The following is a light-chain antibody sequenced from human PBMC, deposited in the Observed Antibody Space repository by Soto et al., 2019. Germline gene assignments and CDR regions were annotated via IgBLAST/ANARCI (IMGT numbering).Light chain of an antibody. V-gene: IGKV3-20*01. CDR1: QSVSSGY. Sequence: EIVLTQSPGTLSLSPGERATLSCRASQSVSSGYLAWYQQKPGQASRLLIYGASSRATGIPDRFSGSGSGTDFTLTISRLEPEDCAVYYCQQYGSSRTFGQGTKVDIK. CDR2: GAS. J-gene: IGKJ1*01. CDR3: QQYGSSRT.